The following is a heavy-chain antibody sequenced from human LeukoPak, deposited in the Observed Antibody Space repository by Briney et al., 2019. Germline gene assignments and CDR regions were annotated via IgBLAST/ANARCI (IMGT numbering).Heavy chain of an antibody. J-gene: IGHJ4*02. CDR3: ARSPPASPFDY. CDR1: GFTFSSYE. V-gene: IGHV3-48*03. Sequence: GGSLRLSCAASGFTFSSYEMNWVRQAPGKGLEWVSYISSSGSTIYYADSVKGRFTISGDISKNTLYLQMNNLRAEDTAFYYCARSPPASPFDYWGQGTLVTVSS. CDR2: ISSSGSTI. D-gene: IGHD2-2*01.